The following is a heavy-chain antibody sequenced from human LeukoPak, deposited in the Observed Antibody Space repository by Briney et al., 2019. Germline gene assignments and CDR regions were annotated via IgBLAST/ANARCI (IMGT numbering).Heavy chain of an antibody. V-gene: IGHV3-30*02. Sequence: GGSLRLSCAASGFTFSSYGMHWVRQAPGKGLELVAFIRYDGSNKYYADSVKGRFTISRDNSKNTLYLQMNSLRAEDTAVYYCAKDVGYGSSWYRSYFQHWGQGTLVTVSS. CDR1: GFTFSSYG. D-gene: IGHD6-13*01. CDR2: IRYDGSNK. CDR3: AKDVGYGSSWYRSYFQH. J-gene: IGHJ1*01.